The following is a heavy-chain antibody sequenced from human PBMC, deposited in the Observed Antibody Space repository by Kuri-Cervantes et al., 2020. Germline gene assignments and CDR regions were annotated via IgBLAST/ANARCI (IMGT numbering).Heavy chain of an antibody. CDR2: ISESQTII. CDR3: AKDRMVYEY. V-gene: IGHV3-48*01. Sequence: GESLKISCAASGFTFSAYSMHWVRQAPGRGLEWVSYISESQTIIKYADSVKGRLTIFRDNAKNSLYMQMNSLRVEDTAVYYCAKDRMVYEYWGQGTRVTVSS. D-gene: IGHD1-14*01. J-gene: IGHJ4*02. CDR1: GFTFSAYS.